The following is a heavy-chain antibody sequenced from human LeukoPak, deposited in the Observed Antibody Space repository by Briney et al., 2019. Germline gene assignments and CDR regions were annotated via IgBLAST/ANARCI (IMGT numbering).Heavy chain of an antibody. D-gene: IGHD5-18*01. CDR2: ISSSGSPI. V-gene: IGHV3-48*01. CDR1: GFSFSTYG. Sequence: GGSLGLSCAASGFSFSTYGLNWVRQAPGKGLEWVSYISSSGSPIYYADSVRGRFTISRDNAKNSLYLQMHSLRAEDTAVYYCARDLRGNSYGSVDFWGQGTLVTVSS. J-gene: IGHJ4*02. CDR3: ARDLRGNSYGSVDF.